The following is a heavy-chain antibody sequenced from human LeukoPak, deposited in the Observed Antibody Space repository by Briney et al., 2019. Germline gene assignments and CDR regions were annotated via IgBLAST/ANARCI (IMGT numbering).Heavy chain of an antibody. CDR2: INHSGST. J-gene: IGHJ3*02. D-gene: IGHD2-15*01. V-gene: IGHV4-34*01. CDR3: ARGNNIVVVVAAHDAFDI. Sequence: PPETLSLTCAVYGGSFSGYYWSWIRQPPGKGLEWIGEINHSGSTNYNPSLKNRVTISVDTSKNQFSLKLSSVTAADTAVYYCARGNNIVVVVAAHDAFDIWGHGRIVTVSS. CDR1: GGSFSGYY.